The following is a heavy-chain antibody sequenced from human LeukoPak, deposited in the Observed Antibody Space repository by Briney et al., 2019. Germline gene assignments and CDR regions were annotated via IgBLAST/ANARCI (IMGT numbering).Heavy chain of an antibody. CDR1: GFSFSRYA. V-gene: IGHV3-64*01. J-gene: IGHJ4*02. D-gene: IGHD3-10*01. Sequence: PGGSLRLSCAASGFSFSRYAMHWVRQAPGKGLEYVSAISSNGGSTYYANSVKGRFTISRDNSKNTLYLQMGSLRAEDMAVYYCARHLCDGSGSYCLDYWGQGTLVTVSS. CDR3: ARHLCDGSGSYCLDY. CDR2: ISSNGGST.